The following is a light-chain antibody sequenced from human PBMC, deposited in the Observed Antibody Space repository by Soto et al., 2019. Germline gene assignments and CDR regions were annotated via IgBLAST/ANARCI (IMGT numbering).Light chain of an antibody. J-gene: IGKJ4*01. CDR2: AAS. V-gene: IGKV1-9*01. CDR3: QQLNSYPLT. CDR1: QAISSY. Sequence: DIQLTQSPSFLSASVGDRVTISCRASQAISSYLAWYQQKPGKAPKLLIYAASTLQTGVPSRFSRNASGTDFTLTITSLEPEDFATDYCQQLNSYPLTCGGGALVEI.